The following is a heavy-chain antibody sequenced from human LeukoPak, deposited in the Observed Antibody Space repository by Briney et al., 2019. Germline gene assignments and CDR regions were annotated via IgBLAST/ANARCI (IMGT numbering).Heavy chain of an antibody. CDR1: GGTFSSYA. CDR3: ARAVRFLGYYYYYMDV. J-gene: IGHJ6*03. V-gene: IGHV1-69*13. CDR2: IIPIFGTA. D-gene: IGHD3-3*01. Sequence: GASVKVSCKASGGTFSSYAISWVRQAPGQGLEWMGGIIPIFGTANYAQKFQGRVTITADESTSTAYMELSSLRSEDTAVHYCARAVRFLGYYYYYMDVWGKGTTVTVSS.